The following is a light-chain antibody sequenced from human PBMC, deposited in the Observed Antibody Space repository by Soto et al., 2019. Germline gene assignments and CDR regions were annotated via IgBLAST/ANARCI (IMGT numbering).Light chain of an antibody. CDR1: SSDVGGYNY. Sequence: QSALTQPASVSGSPGQSITISCTGTSSDVGGYNYVSWYQQHPGKAPKLMIYEVSNRPSGVSNRFSGSKSGNTASLTISGLQADDEAAYYCSSYTSSSTVVFGGGTKLTVL. J-gene: IGLJ2*01. CDR3: SSYTSSSTVV. CDR2: EVS. V-gene: IGLV2-14*01.